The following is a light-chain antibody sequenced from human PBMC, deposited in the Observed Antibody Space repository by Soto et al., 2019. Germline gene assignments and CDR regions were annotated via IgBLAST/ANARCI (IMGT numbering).Light chain of an antibody. J-gene: IGKJ5*01. Sequence: FVLTQSPATLSLSPGERATLSCRASQSVSIYLAWYQQRPGQAPRLLIYDASNRATGIPARFSGSGSGTDFTLTISSLEPEDFAVYYCQQRSNWPPITFGQGTRLEVK. CDR1: QSVSIY. V-gene: IGKV3-11*01. CDR2: DAS. CDR3: QQRSNWPPIT.